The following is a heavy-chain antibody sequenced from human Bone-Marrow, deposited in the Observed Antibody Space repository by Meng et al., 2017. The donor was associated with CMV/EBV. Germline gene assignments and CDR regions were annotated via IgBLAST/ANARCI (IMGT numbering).Heavy chain of an antibody. CDR3: ARVRKDSSSWYGSDY. J-gene: IGHJ4*02. CDR2: INPNSGGT. D-gene: IGHD6-13*01. Sequence: SGYTFTGYYTHWVRQAPGQGLEWMGWINPNSGGTNYAQKFQGRVTMTRDTSISTAYMELSRLRSDDTAVYYCARVRKDSSSWYGSDYWGQGTLVTVSS. CDR1: GYTFTGYY. V-gene: IGHV1-2*02.